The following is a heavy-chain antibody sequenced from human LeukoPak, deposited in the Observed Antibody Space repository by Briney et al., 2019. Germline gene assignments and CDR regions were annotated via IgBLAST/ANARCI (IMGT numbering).Heavy chain of an antibody. D-gene: IGHD2-21*02. Sequence: PSETLSLTCTVSGGSISSYYWSWIRQPPGKGLEWIGYIYYSGSTNYNPSLKSRVTISVDTSKNQFSLKLSSVTAADTAVYYCARGSVVVVTAIDAFDIWGQGTMVTVSS. J-gene: IGHJ3*02. CDR3: ARGSVVVVTAIDAFDI. V-gene: IGHV4-59*01. CDR1: GGSISSYY. CDR2: IYYSGST.